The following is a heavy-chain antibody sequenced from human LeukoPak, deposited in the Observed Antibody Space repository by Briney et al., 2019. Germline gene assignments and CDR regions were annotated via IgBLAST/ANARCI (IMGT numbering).Heavy chain of an antibody. J-gene: IGHJ4*02. Sequence: PGGSLRLSCAASGFTVSSNYMSWARQAPGKGLVWVSVIYSGGSTYYADSVKGRFTISRDNSKKTLYLQMNSLRAEDTAVYYCARDLTAYFDYWGQGTLVTVSS. V-gene: IGHV3-66*01. D-gene: IGHD3-16*01. CDR2: IYSGGST. CDR3: ARDLTAYFDY. CDR1: GFTVSSNY.